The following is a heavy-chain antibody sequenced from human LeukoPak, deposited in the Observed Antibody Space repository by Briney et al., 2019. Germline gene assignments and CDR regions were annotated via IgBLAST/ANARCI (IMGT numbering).Heavy chain of an antibody. J-gene: IGHJ5*02. CDR3: APREEDYDFWSGHEYNWFDP. CDR2: INHSGCT. V-gene: IGHV4-34*01. D-gene: IGHD3-3*01. Sequence: SETLSLTCAVYGGSFSGYYWSWIRQPPGKGLEWIGEINHSGCTNYNPSLKSRVTISVDTSKNQFSLKLSSVTAADTAVYYCAPREEDYDFWSGHEYNWFDPWGQGTLVTVSS. CDR1: GGSFSGYY.